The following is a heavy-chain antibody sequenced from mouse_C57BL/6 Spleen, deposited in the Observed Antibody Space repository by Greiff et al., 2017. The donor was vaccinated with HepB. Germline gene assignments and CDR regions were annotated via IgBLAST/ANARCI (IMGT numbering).Heavy chain of an antibody. CDR1: GFNIKNTY. CDR2: IDPANGNT. V-gene: IGHV14-3*01. CDR3: ALYEFAY. J-gene: IGHJ3*01. D-gene: IGHD1-1*01. Sequence: EVQVVESVAELVRPGASVKLSCTASGFNIKNTYMHWVKQRPEQGLEWIGRIDPANGNTKYAPKFQGKATLTADKSSSTAYMQLSSLTSEDSAVYFCALYEFAYWGQGTLVTVSA.